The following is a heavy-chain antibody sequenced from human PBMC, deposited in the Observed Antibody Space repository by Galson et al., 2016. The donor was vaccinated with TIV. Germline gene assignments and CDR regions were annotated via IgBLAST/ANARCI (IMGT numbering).Heavy chain of an antibody. D-gene: IGHD3-10*01. CDR2: MNPNTSGT. CDR3: AQNDGGSASPPFDY. CDR1: GYTFTDYY. J-gene: IGHJ4*02. Sequence: SVKVSCKASGYTFTDYYIHWVRQAPGQGLDWMGWMNPNTSGTLYAPKFHGRVTMTRDTSINTAYMELSRLRSDDTAVYFCAQNDGGSASPPFDYWGQGSLLTVSS. V-gene: IGHV1-2*02.